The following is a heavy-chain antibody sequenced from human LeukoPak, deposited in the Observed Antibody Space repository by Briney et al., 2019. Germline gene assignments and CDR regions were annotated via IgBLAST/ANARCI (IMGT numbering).Heavy chain of an antibody. CDR1: GFPFSSYG. CDR3: AKDLLEYSSSSDAFDI. J-gene: IGHJ3*02. CDR2: ISYDGSNK. D-gene: IGHD6-13*01. Sequence: GSLRLSCAASGFPFSSYGMHWVRQAPGKGLEGVAVISYDGSNKYYADSVKGRFTISRDNSKNTLYLQMNSLRAEDTAVYYCAKDLLEYSSSSDAFDIWGQGTMVTVSS. V-gene: IGHV3-30*18.